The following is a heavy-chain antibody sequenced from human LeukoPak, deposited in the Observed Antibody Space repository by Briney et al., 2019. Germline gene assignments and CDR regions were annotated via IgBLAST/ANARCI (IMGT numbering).Heavy chain of an antibody. CDR1: GFAFDDYA. CDR2: ISWSGGSI. Sequence: GGSLRLSCAASGFAFDDYAMHWGRQAPGKGLEWVSGISWSGGSIGYADSVKGRFTISRDNAKNSLYLQMNSLRAEDTALYYCAKGLGYSNGWSDYWGQGTLVTVSS. J-gene: IGHJ4*02. V-gene: IGHV3-9*01. CDR3: AKGLGYSNGWSDY. D-gene: IGHD6-19*01.